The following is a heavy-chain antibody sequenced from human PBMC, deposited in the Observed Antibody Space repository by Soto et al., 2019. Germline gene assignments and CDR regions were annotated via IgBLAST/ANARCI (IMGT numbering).Heavy chain of an antibody. CDR1: GGSFSGYY. Sequence: TSETLSLTCAVHGGSFSGYYWTWIRQPPGTGLEWIGEINHSGSTNYNPSLKSRVTISVDTSKNQFSLKLTSVTAADTAVYYCARDKITGLFDYWGQGTLVT. D-gene: IGHD2-8*02. CDR2: INHSGST. CDR3: ARDKITGLFDY. V-gene: IGHV4-34*01. J-gene: IGHJ4*02.